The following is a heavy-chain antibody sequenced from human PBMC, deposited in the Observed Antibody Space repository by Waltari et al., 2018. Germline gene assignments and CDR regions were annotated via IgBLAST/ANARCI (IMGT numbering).Heavy chain of an antibody. V-gene: IGHV4-34*02. CDR1: GGSFSGYY. D-gene: IGHD4-17*01. CDR2: INRSGSA. J-gene: IGHJ4*02. CDR3: ARGRAYGQSDY. Sequence: QVQLQQWGAGLLQPSETLSLTCAVYGGSFSGYYWSWIRQPPGQGLEWIGEINRSGSANYNPSLKSRVTISVDTSNNQFSLKVTSVTAADTAVYYCARGRAYGQSDYWGQGTLVTVSS.